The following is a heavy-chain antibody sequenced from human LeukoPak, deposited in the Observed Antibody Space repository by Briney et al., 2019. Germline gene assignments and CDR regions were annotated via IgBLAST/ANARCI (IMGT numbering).Heavy chain of an antibody. D-gene: IGHD3-9*01. CDR2: INPSGGST. CDR3: ARADYDFLTGYTYYMDV. J-gene: IGHJ6*03. V-gene: IGHV1-46*01. Sequence: ASVKVSCKASGYTFTSYYMHWVRQAPGQGLEWMGIINPSGGSTSYAQKFQGRVTMTRDMSTSTVYMELSRLRSDDTAVFYCARADYDFLTGYTYYMDVWGTGTTVTISS. CDR1: GYTFTSYY.